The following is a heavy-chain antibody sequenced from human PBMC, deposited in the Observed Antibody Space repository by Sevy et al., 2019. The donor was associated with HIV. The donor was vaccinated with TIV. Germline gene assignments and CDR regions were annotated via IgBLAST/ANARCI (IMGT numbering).Heavy chain of an antibody. CDR1: RFTFNSFA. CDR2: ISGTGDYT. CDR3: AKKMGGGSGMAFLVDF. D-gene: IGHD5-18*01. V-gene: IGHV3-23*01. J-gene: IGHJ4*02. Sequence: GGSLRLSCAASRFTFNSFAMGWVRQAPGKGLDWISVISGTGDYTYYADSVKGRFTISRDNSKNTLFLQMNSLRAEDTAIFYCAKKMGGGSGMAFLVDFWGQGTLVTVSS.